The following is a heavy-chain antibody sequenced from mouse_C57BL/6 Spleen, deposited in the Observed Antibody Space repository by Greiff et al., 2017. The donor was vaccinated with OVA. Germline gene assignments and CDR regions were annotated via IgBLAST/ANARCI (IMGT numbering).Heavy chain of an antibody. V-gene: IGHV5-9-1*02. D-gene: IGHD1-1*01. Sequence: EVKLVESGEGLVKPGGSLKLSCAASGFTFSSYAMSWVRQTPEKRLEWVAYLSSGGDYIYYADTVKGRFTISRDNARNTLYLQMSSLKSEDTAMYYCTRGNYYGSSYPPFAYWGQGTLVTVSA. J-gene: IGHJ3*01. CDR3: TRGNYYGSSYPPFAY. CDR1: GFTFSSYA. CDR2: LSSGGDYI.